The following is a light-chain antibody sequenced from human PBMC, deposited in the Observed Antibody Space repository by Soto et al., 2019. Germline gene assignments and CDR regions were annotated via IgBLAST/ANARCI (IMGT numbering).Light chain of an antibody. V-gene: IGKV3-11*01. J-gene: IGKJ1*01. CDR3: QQYKKWPRT. CDR1: QSVSSY. Sequence: EIVLTQSPATLSLPPGERATLSFRASQSVSSYLAWYQQKPGRAPRLLIYGASSRATGIPDSFSGSGSGTDFTLTISRLEPEDFAVYYCQQYKKWPRTFGHGTKVDI. CDR2: GAS.